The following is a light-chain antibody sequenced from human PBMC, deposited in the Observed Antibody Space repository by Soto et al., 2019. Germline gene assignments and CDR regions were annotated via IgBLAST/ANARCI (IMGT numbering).Light chain of an antibody. J-gene: IGKJ4*01. Sequence: IRMTQSPSSLSASTGDRVTITCRASQGISSYLAWYQQKPGKAPKLLIYAASTLQSGVPSRFSGSGSGTDFTLTISCLQSEDFATYYCQQYYSYPSRFGGGTKVEIK. CDR3: QQYYSYPSR. CDR1: QGISSY. V-gene: IGKV1-8*01. CDR2: AAS.